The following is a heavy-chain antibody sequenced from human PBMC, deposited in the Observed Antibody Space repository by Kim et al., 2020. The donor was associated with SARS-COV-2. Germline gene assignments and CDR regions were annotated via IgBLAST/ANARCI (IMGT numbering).Heavy chain of an antibody. CDR3: ARVPAALYYYGMDV. Sequence: GGSLRLSCAASGFTFSSYGMHWVRQAPGKGLEWVAVISYDGSNKYYADSVKGRFTISRDNSKNTLYLQMNSLRAEDTAVYYCARVPAALYYYGMDVWGQGTTVTVSS. CDR1: GFTFSSYG. J-gene: IGHJ6*02. V-gene: IGHV3-30*03. CDR2: ISYDGSNK. D-gene: IGHD2-2*01.